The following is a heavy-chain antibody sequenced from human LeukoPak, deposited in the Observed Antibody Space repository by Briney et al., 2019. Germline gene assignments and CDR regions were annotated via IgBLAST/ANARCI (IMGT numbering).Heavy chain of an antibody. CDR2: IWYDGSNK. Sequence: GRSLRLSCAASGFTFSSYGMHWVRQAPGKGLEWVAVIWYDGSNKYYADSVKGRFTISRDNSKNTLYLQMNSLRAEDTAVYYCARDEVDTAMVTPLRYWGQGTLVTVSS. CDR3: ARDEVDTAMVTPLRY. D-gene: IGHD5-18*01. J-gene: IGHJ4*02. CDR1: GFTFSSYG. V-gene: IGHV3-33*01.